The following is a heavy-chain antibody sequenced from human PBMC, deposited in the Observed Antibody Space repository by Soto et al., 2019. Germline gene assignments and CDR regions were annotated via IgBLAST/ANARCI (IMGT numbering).Heavy chain of an antibody. CDR1: GFIFEDYA. J-gene: IGHJ4*02. CDR2: LSWNGGAT. CDR3: AKTTGYSTGGADY. V-gene: IGHV3-9*01. D-gene: IGHD6-19*01. Sequence: SLRLSCATSGFIFEDYAMHWVRQAPGKGLEWVSGLSWNGGATGYADSVRGRFTISRDNAKNTLYLQMNSLRPEDTAIYSCAKTTGYSTGGADYWGQGTLVTVSS.